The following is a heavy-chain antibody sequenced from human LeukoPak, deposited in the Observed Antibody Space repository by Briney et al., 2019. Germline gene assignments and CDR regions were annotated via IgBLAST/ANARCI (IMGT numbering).Heavy chain of an antibody. V-gene: IGHV1-69*06. CDR1: GGTFKSYA. Sequence: RASVKVSCKASGGTFKSYAITWVRQAPGQGLEWMGGIIPMFGTVNSAQKFQGRVTITADNSTRTAYMELSSLRFEDTAVYYCARNHIDAYYGMDVWGKGTTVTVSS. CDR3: ARNHIDAYYGMDV. J-gene: IGHJ6*04. CDR2: IIPMFGTV. D-gene: IGHD2-21*01.